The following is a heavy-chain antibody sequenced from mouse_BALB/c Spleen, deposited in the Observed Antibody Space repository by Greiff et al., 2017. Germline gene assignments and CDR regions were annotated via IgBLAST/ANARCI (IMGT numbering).Heavy chain of an antibody. J-gene: IGHJ2*01. CDR1: GYTFTDYW. D-gene: IGHD2-10*02. CDR3: ARRRYGNIDY. CDR2: IDTSDSYT. Sequence: VQLQQSGAELVMPGASVKMSCKASGYTFTDYWMHWVKQRPGQGLEWIGAIDTSDSYTSYNQKFKGKATLTVDESSSTAYMQLSSLTSEDSAVYYCARRRYGNIDYWGQGTTLTVSS. V-gene: IGHV1-69*01.